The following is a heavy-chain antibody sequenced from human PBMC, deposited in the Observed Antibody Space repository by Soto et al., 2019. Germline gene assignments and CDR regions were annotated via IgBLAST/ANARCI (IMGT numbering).Heavy chain of an antibody. CDR1: GGSISSYY. V-gene: IGHV4-59*08. CDR2: IYYSGST. D-gene: IGHD2-8*01. Sequence: PSETLSLTCTVSGGSISSYYWSWIRQPPGKGLEWIGYIYYSGSTNYNPSFKSRVTISVDTSKNQFSLKLSSVTAADTTVYYCARTKDRTPFDYWGRGTLVTVSS. J-gene: IGHJ4*02. CDR3: ARTKDRTPFDY.